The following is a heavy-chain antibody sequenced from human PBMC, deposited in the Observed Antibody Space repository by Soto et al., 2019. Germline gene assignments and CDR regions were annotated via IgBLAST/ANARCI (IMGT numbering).Heavy chain of an antibody. V-gene: IGHV1-69*02. CDR3: ARGPFVVLNYFES. CDR2: IFPLTDIP. J-gene: IGHJ4*02. D-gene: IGHD3-16*02. CDR1: GGTFRNYP. Sequence: QVQLVQSGTEVKKPGSSVKVSCKASGGTFRNYPINWVRQAPGQGLEWMGSIFPLTDIPDYAQNFQARIPIGTDKSTSTAYMELSSLTSDDTAMYFCARGPFVVLNYFESWGQGTLVTVSS.